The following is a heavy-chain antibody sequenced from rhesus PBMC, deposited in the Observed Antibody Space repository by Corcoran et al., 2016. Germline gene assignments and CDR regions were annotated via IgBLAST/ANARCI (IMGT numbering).Heavy chain of an antibody. V-gene: IGHV4-173*01. Sequence: QLRLQESGPGLVKPSETLSLTCAVSGGSISSNYGRWIRQPPGKGLEWIGRISGSGGTTDYSPSLKSRVTISTDTSKNQFSLKLTSVTAADTAVYYCARGKSYSYFDYWGQGVLVTVSS. D-gene: IGHD5-12*01. CDR2: ISGSGGTT. CDR1: GGSISSNY. J-gene: IGHJ4*01. CDR3: ARGKSYSYFDY.